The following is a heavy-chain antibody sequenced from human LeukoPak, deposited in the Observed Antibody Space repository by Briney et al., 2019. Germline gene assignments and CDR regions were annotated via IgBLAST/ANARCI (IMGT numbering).Heavy chain of an antibody. J-gene: IGHJ4*02. CDR2: IYHSGST. Sequence: GSLRLSCAASGFTFSNYAMNWVRQAPGKGLEWVGSIYHSGSTYYNPSLKSRVTISVDTSKNQFSLKLSSVTAADTAVYYCARVTGTTRAYFDYWGQGTLVTVSS. V-gene: IGHV4-38-2*01. CDR1: GFTFSNYA. D-gene: IGHD1-20*01. CDR3: ARVTGTTRAYFDY.